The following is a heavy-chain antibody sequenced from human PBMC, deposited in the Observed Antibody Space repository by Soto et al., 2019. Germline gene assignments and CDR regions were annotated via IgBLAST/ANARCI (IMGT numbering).Heavy chain of an antibody. Sequence: QVQLQESGPRLVKPSETLSLTCTVSDDFISSYYWNWIRQPAGKGLEWIGRVSTSGATNYNPSLESRVPMSVDTPKKLFSLKLTSVTAADTAVYFCARADYEILTGSYAMDVWGQGTTVTVSS. CDR2: VSTSGAT. V-gene: IGHV4-4*07. CDR3: ARADYEILTGSYAMDV. D-gene: IGHD3-9*01. CDR1: DDFISSYY. J-gene: IGHJ6*02.